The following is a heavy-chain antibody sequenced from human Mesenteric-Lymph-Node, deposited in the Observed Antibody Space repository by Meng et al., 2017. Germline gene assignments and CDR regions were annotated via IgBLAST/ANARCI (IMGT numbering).Heavy chain of an antibody. CDR1: GFTFSDYY. CDR2: IKQGGSEK. CDR3: ARASSWSVPPDY. D-gene: IGHD6-13*01. Sequence: GESLKISCAASGFTFSDYYMSWIRQAPGKGLEWVANIKQGGSEKYYVDSVKGRFTISRDNAKNSLYLQMNSLRAEDTAVYYCARASSWSVPPDYWGQGTLVTVSS. J-gene: IGHJ4*02. V-gene: IGHV3-7*03.